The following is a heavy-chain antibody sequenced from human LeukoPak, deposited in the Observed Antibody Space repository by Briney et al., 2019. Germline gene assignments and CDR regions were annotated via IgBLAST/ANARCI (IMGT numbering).Heavy chain of an antibody. D-gene: IGHD3-3*01. CDR1: XYA. Sequence: XYAXXXVRQAPGQGLXXXXGIIPIFGTANYAQKFQGRVTITADESTSTAYMELSSLRSEDTAVYYCASNMYYDFWSGYSDYWGQGTLVTVSS. J-gene: IGHJ4*02. V-gene: IGHV1-69*01. CDR2: IIPIFGTA. CDR3: ASNMYYDFWSGYSDY.